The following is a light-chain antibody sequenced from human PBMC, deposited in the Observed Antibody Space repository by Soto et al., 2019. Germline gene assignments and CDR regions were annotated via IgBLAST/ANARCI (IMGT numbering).Light chain of an antibody. CDR1: QSVRSN. CDR2: DAS. J-gene: IGKJ1*01. Sequence: EKVMTQSPATLSVSPGERATLSCRASQSVRSNLAWYQQKPGQPPRLLIYDASTRATGIPSRFSGSGSGTEFTLTISSLKSEDFAVYYCEQYDNWRRTCGQGTKVDI. V-gene: IGKV3-15*01. CDR3: EQYDNWRRT.